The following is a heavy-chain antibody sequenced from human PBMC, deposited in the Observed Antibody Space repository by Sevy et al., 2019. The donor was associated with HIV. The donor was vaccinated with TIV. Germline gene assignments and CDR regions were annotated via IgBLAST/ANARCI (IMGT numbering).Heavy chain of an antibody. CDR3: AKDFTGYNGLDV. Sequence: GGSLRLSCVVSGFTFTTSVMHWVRQAPGKGLEWVAVISYHGRDKYYADSVKGRFTISRDNSENMLYLQMNSLTIEDTAVYYCAKDFTGYNGLDVWGQGTMVTVSS. CDR2: ISYHGRDK. CDR1: GFTFTTSV. V-gene: IGHV3-30*18. J-gene: IGHJ6*02. D-gene: IGHD3-9*01.